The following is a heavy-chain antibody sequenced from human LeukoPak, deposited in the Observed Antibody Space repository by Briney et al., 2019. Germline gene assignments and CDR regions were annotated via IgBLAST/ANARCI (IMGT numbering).Heavy chain of an antibody. V-gene: IGHV1-18*01. CDR2: ISAYNGNT. D-gene: IGHD2-2*01. Sequence: ASVKVSCKASGYTFTSYGISWVRQAPGQGLEWMGWISAYNGNTNYAQKLQGRVTMTTGTSTSTAYMELRSLRSDDTAVYYCARGLGLYCSSTSCYEGYWFDPWGRGTLVTVSS. CDR3: ARGLGLYCSSTSCYEGYWFDP. CDR1: GYTFTSYG. J-gene: IGHJ2*01.